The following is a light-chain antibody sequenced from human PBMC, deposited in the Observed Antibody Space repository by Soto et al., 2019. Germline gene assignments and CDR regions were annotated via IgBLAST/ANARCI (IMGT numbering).Light chain of an antibody. CDR1: QGISTS. J-gene: IGKJ4*01. V-gene: IGKV1D-12*01. Sequence: NPISQSPSSLSASVGDGVTITCRASQGISTSLGWYQQKPGKAPKLLIYAASSLQSGVPSRFSGTGSGTDFTLTISSLEPEDFAVYYCQQRNNWPLTFGGGTKVDI. CDR2: AAS. CDR3: QQRNNWPLT.